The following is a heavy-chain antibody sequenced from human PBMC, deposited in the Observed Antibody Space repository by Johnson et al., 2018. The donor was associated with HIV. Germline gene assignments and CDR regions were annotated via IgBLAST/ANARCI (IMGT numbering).Heavy chain of an antibody. V-gene: IGHV3-20*04. CDR1: GFTFADYG. CDR2: INWNGGST. D-gene: IGHD3-16*02. CDR3: AKDIVFKSAPQGAFDI. J-gene: IGHJ3*02. Sequence: MLLVESGGGVVRPGGSLRLSCAASGFTFADYGMSWVRQAPGKGLDWVSGINWNGGSTGSADSVKGRFTISRDNAKNSLYLQMNSLRAEDTALYYCAKDIVFKSAPQGAFDIGGQGTMVTVSS.